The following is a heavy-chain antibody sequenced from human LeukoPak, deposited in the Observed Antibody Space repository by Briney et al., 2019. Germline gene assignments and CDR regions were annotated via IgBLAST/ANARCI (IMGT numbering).Heavy chain of an antibody. CDR2: IFYSGST. D-gene: IGHD6-13*01. J-gene: IGHJ6*03. CDR3: ARLARYSRRSNYYYYYIDV. V-gene: IGHV4-39*01. CDR1: GGYISSSDYY. Sequence: ASETLSLTCTVSGGYISSSDYYWGWIRQPPGKGLEWSGNIFYSGSTHYNPSLNSRITISVDTSNYQFSLKLTSVTAADTAVYYCARLARYSRRSNYYYYYIDVWGKGTTVTIPS.